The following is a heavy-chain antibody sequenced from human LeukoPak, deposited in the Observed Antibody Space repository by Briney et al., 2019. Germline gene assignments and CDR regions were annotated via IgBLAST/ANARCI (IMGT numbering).Heavy chain of an antibody. CDR3: ARGPSVVTAALIDNWFDP. CDR2: INPNSGGT. J-gene: IGHJ5*02. CDR1: GYTFTGYY. Sequence: GASVKVSCKASGYTFTGYYMHWVRQAPGQGLEWMGWINPNSGGTNYAQKFQGRVTMTRDTSISTAYMELSRLRSDDTAVYYCARGPSVVTAALIDNWFDPWGQGTLVTVSS. V-gene: IGHV1-2*02. D-gene: IGHD2-2*01.